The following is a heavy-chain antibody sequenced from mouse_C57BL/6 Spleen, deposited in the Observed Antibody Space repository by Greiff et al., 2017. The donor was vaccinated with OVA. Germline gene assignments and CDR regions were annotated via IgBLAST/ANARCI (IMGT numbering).Heavy chain of an antibody. D-gene: IGHD1-1*01. CDR3: ARDYSGSSSWFAF. J-gene: IGHJ3*01. Sequence: QVQLQQPGAELVRPGSSVKLSCKASGYTFTSYWMDWVKQRPGQGLEWIGNIYPSDSETHYNQKFKDKATLTVDKSSSTAYMQLSSLTSEDSAVYYCARDYSGSSSWFAFWGPGTLVTVSA. CDR2: IYPSDSET. CDR1: GYTFTSYW. V-gene: IGHV1-61*01.